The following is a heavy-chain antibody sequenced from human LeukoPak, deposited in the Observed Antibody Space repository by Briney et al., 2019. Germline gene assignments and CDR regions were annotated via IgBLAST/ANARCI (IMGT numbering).Heavy chain of an antibody. V-gene: IGHV3-23*01. Sequence: GGSLRLSCAVSGFTFSSYAMSWVRQASGKGLEWVSGISSSGGSTYYADSVKGRFTISRDNSKNTLYLQMNSLRAEDTAVYYCAKVNQGDSFYFDYWGQGTLVTVSS. J-gene: IGHJ4*02. CDR3: AKVNQGDSFYFDY. CDR1: GFTFSSYA. CDR2: ISSSGGST. D-gene: IGHD2-21*02.